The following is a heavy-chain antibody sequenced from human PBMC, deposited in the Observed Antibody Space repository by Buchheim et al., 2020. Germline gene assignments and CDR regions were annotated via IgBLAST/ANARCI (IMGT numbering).Heavy chain of an antibody. CDR1: GFTFSSYE. Sequence: EVQLVESGGGLVQPGGSLRLSCAASGFTFSSYEMNWVRQAPGKGLEWVSYISSSGSTIYYADSVKGRFTISRDNAKNSLYLQMNSLGAEDTAVYYCARGLYGSGSSKPNWFDPWGQGTL. CDR3: ARGLYGSGSSKPNWFDP. V-gene: IGHV3-48*03. J-gene: IGHJ5*02. CDR2: ISSSGSTI. D-gene: IGHD3-10*01.